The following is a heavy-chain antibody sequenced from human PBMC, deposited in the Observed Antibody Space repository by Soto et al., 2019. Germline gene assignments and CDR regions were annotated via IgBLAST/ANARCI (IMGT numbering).Heavy chain of an antibody. CDR3: AISPTGPGTTIFVVGNGP. J-gene: IGHJ5*02. D-gene: IGHD3-3*01. V-gene: IGHV4-39*01. CDR1: GGSISSGGYY. CDR2: FYYGGST. Sequence: QLQLQESGPGLVKPSETLSLTCTVSGGSISSGGYYWGWIRQPPGKGLEWIGSFYYGGSTYYNPSPKRRGSISADTSKNRFTLKLGSVSASEPAVYYCAISPTGPGTTIFVVGNGPWGQGSLVTVSS.